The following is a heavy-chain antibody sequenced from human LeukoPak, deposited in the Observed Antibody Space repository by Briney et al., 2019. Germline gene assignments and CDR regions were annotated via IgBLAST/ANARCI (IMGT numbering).Heavy chain of an antibody. V-gene: IGHV3-30*04. J-gene: IGHJ6*03. D-gene: IGHD3-10*01. CDR2: ISYDGSNK. CDR1: GFTFSSFA. CDR3: ARDRGWFGDYYYYMDV. Sequence: PGGSLRLSCAASGFTFSSFAMHWVRQAPGKGLEWVAVISYDGSNKYYADSVKGRFTISRDNSKNTLYLQMNSLRAEDTAVYYCARDRGWFGDYYYYMDVWGKGTTVTISS.